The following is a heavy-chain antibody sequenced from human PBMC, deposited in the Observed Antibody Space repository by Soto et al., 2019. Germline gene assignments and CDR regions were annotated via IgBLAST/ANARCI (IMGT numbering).Heavy chain of an antibody. V-gene: IGHV4-59*01. CDR3: ARGPYSSSWSHYYYYGMDV. CDR1: GCSISSYY. D-gene: IGHD6-13*01. CDR2: IYYSGST. J-gene: IGHJ6*02. Sequence: XETLSLTCTVAGCSISSYYWSWIRQPPGKGLEWIGYIYYSGSTNYNPSLKSRVTISVDTSKNQFSLKLSSVTAADTAVYYCARGPYSSSWSHYYYYGMDVWGQGTTVTVSS.